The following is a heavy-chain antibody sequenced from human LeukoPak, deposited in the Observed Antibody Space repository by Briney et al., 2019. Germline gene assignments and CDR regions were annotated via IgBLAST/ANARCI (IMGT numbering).Heavy chain of an antibody. V-gene: IGHV1-69*05. Sequence: SVKVSCKASGGTFSSYAISWVRQAPGQGLEWMGRIIPIFGTANYAQKFQGRVTITTDESTSTACMELRSLRSDDTAVYYCARGKSPPRFDPWGQGTLVTVSS. CDR1: GGTFSSYA. CDR3: ARGKSPPRFDP. CDR2: IIPIFGTA. J-gene: IGHJ5*02.